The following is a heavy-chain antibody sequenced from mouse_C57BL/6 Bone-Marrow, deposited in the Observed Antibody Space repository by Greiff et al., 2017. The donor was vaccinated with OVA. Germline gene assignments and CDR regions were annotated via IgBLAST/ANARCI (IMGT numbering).Heavy chain of an antibody. CDR3: TTVVARGVDV. CDR2: IDPENGDT. J-gene: IGHJ1*03. V-gene: IGHV14-4*01. D-gene: IGHD1-1*01. Sequence: VQLQQSGAELVRPGASVKLSCTASGFNIKDDYMHWVKQRPEQGLEWIGWIDPENGDTEYASKFQGKATITADTSSNTAYLQLSSLTSEDTAVYYCTTVVARGVDVWGTGTTVTVSS. CDR1: GFNIKDDY.